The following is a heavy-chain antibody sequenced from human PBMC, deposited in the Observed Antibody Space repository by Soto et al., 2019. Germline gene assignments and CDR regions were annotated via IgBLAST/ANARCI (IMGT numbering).Heavy chain of an antibody. CDR2: MNPNSGNT. J-gene: IGHJ5*02. Sequence: ASVKVSCKASGYTFTSYDINWVRQATGQGLEWMGWMNPNSGNTGYAQKFQGRVTMTRNTSISTAYMELSSLRSEDTAVYYCARAPRGGYCSSTSCYPNWFDPWGQGTLVTVSS. CDR1: GYTFTSYD. D-gene: IGHD2-2*01. CDR3: ARAPRGGYCSSTSCYPNWFDP. V-gene: IGHV1-8*01.